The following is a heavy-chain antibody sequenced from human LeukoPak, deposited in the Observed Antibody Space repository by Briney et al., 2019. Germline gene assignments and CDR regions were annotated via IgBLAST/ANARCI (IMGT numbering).Heavy chain of an antibody. CDR3: AGLRGIKLAY. J-gene: IGHJ4*02. D-gene: IGHD3-10*01. CDR1: GGSVSSSSYY. Sequence: SETQSLTCTVSGGSVSSSSYYWGWIRQSPGKGLEWIGSISYSGSTYYNPSLRSRVTVSVDTSKNQFSLKLSSVTAADTAVYYCAGLRGIKLAYWGQGTLVTVSS. CDR2: ISYSGST. V-gene: IGHV4-39*01.